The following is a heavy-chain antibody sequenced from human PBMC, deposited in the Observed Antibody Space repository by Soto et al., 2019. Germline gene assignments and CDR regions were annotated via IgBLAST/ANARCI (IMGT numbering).Heavy chain of an antibody. Sequence: QVRLQQWGAGLLKPSETLSLTCAVYGGSFSGYYWSWIRQPPGKGLEWIGEINHSGSTNYNPSLKSRVTISVDTSKNQFSLKLSSVTAADTAVYYCARGRIYSSSWYFYWGQGTLVTVSS. CDR1: GGSFSGYY. CDR2: INHSGST. J-gene: IGHJ4*02. D-gene: IGHD6-13*01. V-gene: IGHV4-34*01. CDR3: ARGRIYSSSWYFY.